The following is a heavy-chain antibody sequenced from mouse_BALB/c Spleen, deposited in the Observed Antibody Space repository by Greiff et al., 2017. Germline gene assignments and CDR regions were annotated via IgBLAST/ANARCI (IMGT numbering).Heavy chain of an antibody. J-gene: IGHJ3*01. Sequence: EVQLQESGGGLVKPGGSLKLSCAASGFTFSSYAMSWVRQSPEKRLEWVAEISSGGSYTYYPDTVTGRFTISRDNAKNTLYLEMSSLRSEDTAMYYCATYDYAFAYWGQGTLVTVSA. CDR3: ATYDYAFAY. CDR1: GFTFSSYA. CDR2: ISSGGSYT. V-gene: IGHV5-9-4*01. D-gene: IGHD2-4*01.